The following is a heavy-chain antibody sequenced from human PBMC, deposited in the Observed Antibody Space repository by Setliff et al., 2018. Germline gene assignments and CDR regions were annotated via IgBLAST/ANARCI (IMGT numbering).Heavy chain of an antibody. J-gene: IGHJ4*02. V-gene: IGHV4-39*07. CDR1: GGSISSSSYY. CDR2: IYYSGST. D-gene: IGHD3-3*01. Sequence: SETLSLTCTVSGGSISSSSYYWGWIRQPPGKGLEWIGSIYYSGSTYYNPSLKSRATISVDTSKNQFSLKLSSVTAADTAVYYCARRISYYNFWSGYYDYWGQGTLVTVSS. CDR3: ARRISYYNFWSGYYDY.